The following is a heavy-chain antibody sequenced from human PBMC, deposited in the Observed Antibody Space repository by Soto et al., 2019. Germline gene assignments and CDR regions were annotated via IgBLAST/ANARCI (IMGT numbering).Heavy chain of an antibody. Sequence: PSETLSLTCTVSGGPIGRGVYYWGWVRRPPGKGLEWIGYIYYSGSTYYNPSLKSRVTISVDTSKNQFSLKLSSVTAADTAVYYCARDRQLVPYYFDYWGQGTLVTVSS. CDR3: ARDRQLVPYYFDY. V-gene: IGHV4-30-4*01. J-gene: IGHJ4*02. CDR1: GGPIGRGVYY. D-gene: IGHD6-13*01. CDR2: IYYSGST.